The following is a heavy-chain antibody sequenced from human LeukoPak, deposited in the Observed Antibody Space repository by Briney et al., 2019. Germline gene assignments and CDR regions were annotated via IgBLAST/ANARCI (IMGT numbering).Heavy chain of an antibody. V-gene: IGHV3-7*04. CDR3: ARGVALGD. D-gene: IGHD2-15*01. Sequence: PGGSLRLSCAASRFTFSNSWMSWVRQAPGKGLEWVANIKENGNEKSYVDSAKGRFTISKNNAKNSLYRQMNSRRGEDTAVYYCARGVALGDWGQGALGTVSS. CDR2: IKENGNEK. CDR1: RFTFSNSW. J-gene: IGHJ4*02.